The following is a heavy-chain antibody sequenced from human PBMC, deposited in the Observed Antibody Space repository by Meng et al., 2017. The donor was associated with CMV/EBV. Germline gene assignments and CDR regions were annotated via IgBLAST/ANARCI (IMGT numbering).Heavy chain of an antibody. CDR2: ISSSSSDI. CDR1: GFTFSSYS. Sequence: GESLKISCAASGFTFSSYSMNWVRQAPGKGLEWVSSISSSSSDIYYADSVKGRFTISRDNAKNSLYLQMNSLRAEDTAVYYCAREPYCTNGVCFLDYWGQGTLVTVSS. CDR3: AREPYCTNGVCFLDY. J-gene: IGHJ4*02. D-gene: IGHD2-8*01. V-gene: IGHV3-21*01.